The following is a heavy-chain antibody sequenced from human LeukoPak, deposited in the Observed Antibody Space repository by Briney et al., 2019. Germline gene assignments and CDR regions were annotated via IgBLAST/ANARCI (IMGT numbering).Heavy chain of an antibody. CDR3: ARGVAAAGTDY. CDR1: GFTFSSYS. CDR2: ISSSSSCI. D-gene: IGHD6-13*01. J-gene: IGHJ4*02. Sequence: GGSLRLSCAASGFTFSSYSMNWVRQAPGKGLEWVSSISSSSSCIYYADSVKGRFTISRDNAKNSLYLQMNSLRAEDTAVYYCARGVAAAGTDYWGQGTLVTVSS. V-gene: IGHV3-21*01.